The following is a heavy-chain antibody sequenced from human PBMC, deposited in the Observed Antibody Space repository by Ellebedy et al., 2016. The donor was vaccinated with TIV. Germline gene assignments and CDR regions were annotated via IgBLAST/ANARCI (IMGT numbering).Heavy chain of an antibody. Sequence: GESLKISCAASGFTVSSNYMSWVRQAPGKGLEWVSVIYSGGTTHYADSVKGRFTIPRDNSKDTLYLQMNSLTVEDTAVYYCAKEAELDYYDNGSYSGFDYWGQGTLVTVSS. CDR3: AKEAELDYYDNGSYSGFDY. V-gene: IGHV3-53*01. CDR1: GFTVSSNY. D-gene: IGHD3-22*01. J-gene: IGHJ4*02. CDR2: IYSGGTT.